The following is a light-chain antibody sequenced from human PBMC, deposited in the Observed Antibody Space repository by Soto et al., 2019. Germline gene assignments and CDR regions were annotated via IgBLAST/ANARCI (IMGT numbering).Light chain of an antibody. CDR3: QQYHTSPLL. Sequence: EIVLTQSPGTLSLSPGERATLSCRASQSLSSTYLAWYQQRPGQAPRLLIYGASSRATGLPDRFGGSGSGTDFTLTISRLEPEDLAVYYCQQYHTSPLLFGQGTKV. V-gene: IGKV3-20*01. CDR1: QSLSSTY. J-gene: IGKJ1*01. CDR2: GAS.